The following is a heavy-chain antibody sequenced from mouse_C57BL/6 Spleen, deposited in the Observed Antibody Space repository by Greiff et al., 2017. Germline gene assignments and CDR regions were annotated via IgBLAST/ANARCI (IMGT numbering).Heavy chain of an antibody. CDR2: INPSTGGT. V-gene: IGHV1-42*01. J-gene: IGHJ2*01. Sequence: VQLKQSGPELVKPGASVKISCKASGYSFTGYYMNWVKQSPEKSLEWIGEINPSTGGTTYNQKFKAKATLTVDKSSSTAYMQLKSLTSEDSAVYYCARRGVYYGSRSFDYWGQGTTLTVSS. D-gene: IGHD1-1*01. CDR1: GYSFTGYY. CDR3: ARRGVYYGSRSFDY.